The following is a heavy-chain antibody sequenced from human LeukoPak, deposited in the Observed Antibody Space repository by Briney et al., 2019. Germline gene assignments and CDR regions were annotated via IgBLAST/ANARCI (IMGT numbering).Heavy chain of an antibody. J-gene: IGHJ4*02. CDR2: ISGSGITT. Sequence: GGSLRLSCAASGLTFSSYAMSWVRQAPGKGPEWVSGISGSGITTYYADSVKGRFTISRDNSKNTLYLQMNSLRAEDTAVYYCARVALAQTYYSDSSGPGYWGQGTLVTVSS. V-gene: IGHV3-23*01. CDR1: GLTFSSYA. CDR3: ARVALAQTYYSDSSGPGY. D-gene: IGHD3-22*01.